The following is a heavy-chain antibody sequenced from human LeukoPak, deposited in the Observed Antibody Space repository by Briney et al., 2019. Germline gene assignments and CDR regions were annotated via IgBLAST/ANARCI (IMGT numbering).Heavy chain of an antibody. D-gene: IGHD6-13*01. J-gene: IGHJ4*02. CDR3: AKGVSSLTFSFDY. CDR1: GFTFSNYA. Sequence: GGSLRLSCAASGFTFSNYAMSWVRQAPGKGLEWVSSISGSSTYYADSGKGRFTISRDNSKNTLYLQMNSLRAEDTAIYYCAKGVSSLTFSFDYWGQGTLVTVSS. V-gene: IGHV3-23*01. CDR2: ISGSST.